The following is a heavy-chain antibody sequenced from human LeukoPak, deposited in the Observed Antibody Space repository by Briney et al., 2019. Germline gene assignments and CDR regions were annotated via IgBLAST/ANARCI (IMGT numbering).Heavy chain of an antibody. D-gene: IGHD6-13*01. Sequence: PGGSLRLSCAASGFTFSSYAMNWVRQAPGKGLEWVSGISGGSGTTYHTDSVKGRFTVSRDDSKNTLWLQMDSLRAEDTAVYYCAKGLGLVPGIVARGYGMDVWGQGTTVTVSS. CDR1: GFTFSSYA. CDR3: AKGLGLVPGIVARGYGMDV. J-gene: IGHJ6*02. CDR2: ISGGSGTT. V-gene: IGHV3-23*01.